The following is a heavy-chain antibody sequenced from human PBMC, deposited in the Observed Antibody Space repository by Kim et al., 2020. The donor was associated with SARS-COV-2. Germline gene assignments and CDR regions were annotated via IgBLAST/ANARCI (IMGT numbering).Heavy chain of an antibody. V-gene: IGHV4-31*03. CDR2: IYYSGST. CDR1: GGSISSGGYY. CDR3: ARGFNRQQLAY. J-gene: IGHJ4*02. Sequence: SETLSLTCTVSGGSISSGGYYWSWIRQHPGKGLEWIGYIYYSGSTYYNPSLKSRVTISVDTSKNQFSLKLSSVTAADTAVYYCARGFNRQQLAYWGQGTLVTVSS. D-gene: IGHD6-13*01.